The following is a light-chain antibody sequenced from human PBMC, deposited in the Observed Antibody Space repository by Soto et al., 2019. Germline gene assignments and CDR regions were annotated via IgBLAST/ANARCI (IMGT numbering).Light chain of an antibody. J-gene: IGKJ4*01. CDR2: GAS. Sequence: EIVMTQSPATLSVSPGEGPALSCRASQSISDNLAWYQQKPGQAPRLLIYGASTRATDIPARFSGSGSGTEFTLTISSLQSEDFAVYYCQQYNNWPLTFCGGTKVEIK. CDR3: QQYNNWPLT. CDR1: QSISDN. V-gene: IGKV3-15*01.